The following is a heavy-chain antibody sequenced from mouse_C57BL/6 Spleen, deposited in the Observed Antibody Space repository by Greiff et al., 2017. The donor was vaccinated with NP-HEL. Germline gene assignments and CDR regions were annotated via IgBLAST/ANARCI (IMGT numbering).Heavy chain of an antibody. D-gene: IGHD1-1*01. CDR1: GYTFTSYT. CDR2: INPSSGYT. Sequence: QVQLKQSGAELARPGASVKMSCKASGYTFTSYTMHWVKQRPGQGLEWIGYINPSSGYTKYNQKFKDKATLTADKSSSTAYMQLSSLTSEDSAVYYCARTESTITTVAHFDYWGQGTTLTVSS. V-gene: IGHV1-4*01. CDR3: ARTESTITTVAHFDY. J-gene: IGHJ2*01.